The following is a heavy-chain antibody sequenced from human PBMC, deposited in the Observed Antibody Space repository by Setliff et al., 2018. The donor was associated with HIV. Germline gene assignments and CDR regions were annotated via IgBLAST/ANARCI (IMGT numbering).Heavy chain of an antibody. V-gene: IGHV4-39*07. CDR1: GGSINSTSYY. J-gene: IGHJ4*02. CDR3: ARDRMPMASWVPDK. CDR2: IYYSGST. Sequence: SETLSLTCTVSGGSINSTSYYWGWIRQPPGNGLEWIGSIYYSGSTYYNPSLQSRVTISVDASKNQFSLKLSSVTAADTAVYYCARDRMPMASWVPDKWGQGTLVTVSS. D-gene: IGHD2-2*01.